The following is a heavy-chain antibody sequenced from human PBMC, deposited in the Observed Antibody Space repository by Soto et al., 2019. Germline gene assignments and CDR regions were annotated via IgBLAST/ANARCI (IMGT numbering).Heavy chain of an antibody. CDR1: GFTFSNNG. V-gene: IGHV3-30*18. J-gene: IGHJ4*02. D-gene: IGHD6-13*01. Sequence: QVHLVESGGGVVQPGRSLRLSCTASGFTFSNNGMHWVRQAPGKGLEWMGVISYEGSEKYYAGSVKGRFTISRDNSKNTLYLQMDTLRAEETAIYYCLKDKGAAAGSDYWGQGILVTVSS. CDR2: ISYEGSEK. CDR3: LKDKGAAAGSDY.